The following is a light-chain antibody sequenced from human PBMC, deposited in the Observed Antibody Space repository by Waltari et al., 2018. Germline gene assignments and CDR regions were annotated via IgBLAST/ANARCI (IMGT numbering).Light chain of an antibody. CDR1: SSDGGSSTV. J-gene: IGLJ1*01. V-gene: IGLV2-23*02. CDR3: CSYAGDNTYV. Sequence: QSALTQPAAVSGYPGQSITVSCTGTSSDGGSSTVVSWYPHHPPKAPKLMIYEVSKRPSGVSNRFSGSKSGNTASLTISGLQPEDEADYYCCSYAGDNTYVFGSGTKVTVL. CDR2: EVS.